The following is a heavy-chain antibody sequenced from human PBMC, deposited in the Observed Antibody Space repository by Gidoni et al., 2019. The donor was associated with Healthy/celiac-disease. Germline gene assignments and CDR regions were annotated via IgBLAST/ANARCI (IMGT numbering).Heavy chain of an antibody. Sequence: QVQLVQSGAEVKKPGSSVKVSCKASGGTFSSYAISWVRQAPGQGLEWMGGIIPIFGTANYAQKFQGRVTITADESTSTAYMELSSLRSEDTAVYYCAREDDSIQGTYYYGMDVWGQGTTVTVSS. CDR3: AREDDSIQGTYYYGMDV. V-gene: IGHV1-69*01. CDR2: IIPIFGTA. D-gene: IGHD4-4*01. J-gene: IGHJ6*02. CDR1: GGTFSSYA.